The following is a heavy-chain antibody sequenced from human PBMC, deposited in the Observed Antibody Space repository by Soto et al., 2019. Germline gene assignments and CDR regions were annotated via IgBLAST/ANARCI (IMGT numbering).Heavy chain of an antibody. Sequence: GGSLRLSCAASGFTFSSYGMHWVRQAPGKGLEWVAVIWYDGSNKYYADSVKGRFTISRDNSKNTLYLQMNSLRAEDTAVYYCARDRDTYYYDSSGYYPYWGQGTLVTVSS. J-gene: IGHJ4*02. V-gene: IGHV3-33*01. CDR1: GFTFSSYG. D-gene: IGHD3-22*01. CDR2: IWYDGSNK. CDR3: ARDRDTYYYDSSGYYPY.